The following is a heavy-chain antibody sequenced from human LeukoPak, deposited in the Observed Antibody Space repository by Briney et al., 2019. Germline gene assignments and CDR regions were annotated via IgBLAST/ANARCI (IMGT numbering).Heavy chain of an antibody. Sequence: GGSLRLSCAASGFTFSDYYMSWIRQAPGKGLEWVSYISSSGSTIYYADSVKGRFTISRDNAKNSLYLQMNSLRAEDTAVYYCARHLEYYYYDSSGYPIDRDAFDIWGQGTMVTVSS. CDR1: GFTFSDYY. J-gene: IGHJ3*02. CDR2: ISSSGSTI. CDR3: ARHLEYYYYDSSGYPIDRDAFDI. V-gene: IGHV3-11*01. D-gene: IGHD3-22*01.